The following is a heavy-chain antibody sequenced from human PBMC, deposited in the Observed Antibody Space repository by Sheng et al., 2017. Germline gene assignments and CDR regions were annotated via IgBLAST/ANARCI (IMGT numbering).Heavy chain of an antibody. V-gene: IGHV1-18*01. CDR1: GYTFTSYG. CDR2: ISAYNGNT. Sequence: QVQLVQSGAEVKKPGASVKVSCKASGYTFTSYGISWVRQAPGQGLEWMGWISAYNGNTNYAQKLQGRVTMTTDTSTSTAYMELRSLRSDDTAVYYCASLRISRSSSHDYYYGMDVWGQGTTVTVSS. CDR3: ASLRISRSSSHDYYYGMDV. D-gene: IGHD6-6*01. J-gene: IGHJ6*02.